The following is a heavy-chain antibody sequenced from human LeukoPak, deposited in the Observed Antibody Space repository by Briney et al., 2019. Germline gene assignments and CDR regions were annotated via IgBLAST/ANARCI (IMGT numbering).Heavy chain of an antibody. J-gene: IGHJ5*02. CDR1: GGSISSYY. CDR3: ARHRYYYDSSGYYYQP. Sequence: SETLSLTCTVSGGSISSYYWSWIRQPPGKGLEWIGYIYYSGSTNYNPSLKSRVTISVDTSKNQFSLRLSSVTAADTAVYYCARHRYYYDSSGYYYQPWGQGTLSPSPQ. CDR2: IYYSGST. V-gene: IGHV4-59*01. D-gene: IGHD3-22*01.